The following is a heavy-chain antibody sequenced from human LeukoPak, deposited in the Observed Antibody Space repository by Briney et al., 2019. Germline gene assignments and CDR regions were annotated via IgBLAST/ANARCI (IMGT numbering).Heavy chain of an antibody. V-gene: IGHV3-30*18. Sequence: PGGSLRLSCGASGFIFNVYGMHWVRQAPGKGLEWVAVIAYDGSNKYYADSVKGRFTVSRDNSKNMVYLQMSSLRAEDTAVYYCAKGGKWDVTPFDYWGQGTLVTVSS. J-gene: IGHJ4*02. CDR2: IAYDGSNK. CDR3: AKGGKWDVTPFDY. D-gene: IGHD1-26*01. CDR1: GFIFNVYG.